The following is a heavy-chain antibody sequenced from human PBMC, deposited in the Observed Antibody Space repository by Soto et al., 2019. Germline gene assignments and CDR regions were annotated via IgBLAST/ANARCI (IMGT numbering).Heavy chain of an antibody. J-gene: IGHJ4*02. CDR2: IKQDGSEK. V-gene: IGHV3-7*04. CDR3: ARGVNDYGDRSGDY. Sequence: EVQLVESGGGLVQPGGSLRPSCAASGFTFSSYWMSWVRQAPGKGLEWVANIKQDGSEKYYVDSVKGRFTISRDNAKNSLYLQMNSLRAEDTAVYYWARGVNDYGDRSGDYWGQGTLVTVSS. CDR1: GFTFSSYW. D-gene: IGHD4-17*01.